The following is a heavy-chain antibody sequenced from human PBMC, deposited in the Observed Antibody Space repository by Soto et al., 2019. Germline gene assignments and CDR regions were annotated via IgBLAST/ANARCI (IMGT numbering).Heavy chain of an antibody. CDR2: INAGNGNT. CDR1: GYTFTSYA. CDR3: ARDVLRYFDWPWYPFDY. J-gene: IGHJ4*02. V-gene: IGHV1-3*01. D-gene: IGHD3-9*01. Sequence: ASVKVSCKASGYTFTSYAMHWVRQAPGQRLEWMGWINAGNGNTKYSQKFQGRVTITRDTSASTAYMELSSLRSEDTAVYYCARDVLRYFDWPWYPFDYWGQGTLVTVSS.